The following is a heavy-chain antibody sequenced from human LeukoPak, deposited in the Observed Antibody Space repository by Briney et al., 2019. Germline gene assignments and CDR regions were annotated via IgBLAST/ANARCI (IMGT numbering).Heavy chain of an antibody. J-gene: IGHJ4*02. CDR1: GYTFTGYY. Sequence: ASVKVSCKASGYTFTGYYMHWVRQAPGQGLEWMGRINPNSGGTNYAQKFQGRVTMTRDTSISTAYMELSRLRSDDTAVYYCARALPYYDILTGRGDYFDYWGQGTLVTVSS. D-gene: IGHD3-9*01. CDR3: ARALPYYDILTGRGDYFDY. CDR2: INPNSGGT. V-gene: IGHV1-2*06.